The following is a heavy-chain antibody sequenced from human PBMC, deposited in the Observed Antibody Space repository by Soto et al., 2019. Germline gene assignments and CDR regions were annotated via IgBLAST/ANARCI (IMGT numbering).Heavy chain of an antibody. V-gene: IGHV3-21*01. D-gene: IGHD2-2*01. J-gene: IGHJ6*02. Sequence: GGSLRLSCAASGFTFSSYSMNWVRQAPGKGLEWVSSISSSSSYIYYADSVKGRFTISRDNAKNSLYLQMNSLRAEDTAVYYCARAPLGYCSSTSCYAYYYGMDVWGQGTTVTVSS. CDR1: GFTFSSYS. CDR3: ARAPLGYCSSTSCYAYYYGMDV. CDR2: ISSSSSYI.